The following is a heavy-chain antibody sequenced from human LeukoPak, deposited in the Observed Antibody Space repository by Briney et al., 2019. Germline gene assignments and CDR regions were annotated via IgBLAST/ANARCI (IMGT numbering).Heavy chain of an antibody. D-gene: IGHD5-18*01. CDR3: ARQGIHLWFDF. CDR1: GFTFSHYA. Sequence: GRSLRLSCAASGFTFSHYAMHWVRQAPGKGLEWVAVISYDGSNKYFADSVKGRFTISRDNSKNTLYPQMNSLRAEDTAVYYCARQGIHLWFDFWGQGTLVTVSS. CDR2: ISYDGSNK. V-gene: IGHV3-30-3*01. J-gene: IGHJ4*02.